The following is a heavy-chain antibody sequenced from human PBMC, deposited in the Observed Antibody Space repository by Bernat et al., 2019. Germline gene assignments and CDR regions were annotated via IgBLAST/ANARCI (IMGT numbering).Heavy chain of an antibody. CDR3: ARVGYSGYDPRYYFDY. CDR1: GFTFSSYA. J-gene: IGHJ4*02. V-gene: IGHV3-30-3*01. D-gene: IGHD5-12*01. CDR2: ISYDGSNK. Sequence: QVQLVESGGGVVQPGRSLRLSCAASGFTFSSYAMHWVRQAPDKGLEWVAVISYDGSNKYYADSVKGRFTISRDNSKNTLYLQMNSLRAEDTAVYYCARVGYSGYDPRYYFDYWGQGTLVTVSS.